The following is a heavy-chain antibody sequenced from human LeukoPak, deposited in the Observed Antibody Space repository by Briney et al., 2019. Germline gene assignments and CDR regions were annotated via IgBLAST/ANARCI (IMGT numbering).Heavy chain of an antibody. CDR3: ATGGRADAFDI. CDR1: GYTFIDYY. CDR2: VDPEDGET. V-gene: IGHV1-69-2*01. Sequence: ASVKISCKVSGYTFIDYYMHWVQQAPGRGLEWMGLVDPEDGETIYAEKFQGRVTITADTSTDTAYMELSSLRSEDTAFYYCATGGRADAFDIWGQGTMVTVSS. J-gene: IGHJ3*02. D-gene: IGHD1-1*01.